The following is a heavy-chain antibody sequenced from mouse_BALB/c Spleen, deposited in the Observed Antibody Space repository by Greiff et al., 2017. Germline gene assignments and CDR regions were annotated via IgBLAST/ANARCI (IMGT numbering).Heavy chain of an antibody. CDR2: ISYSGST. Sequence: EVKLVESGPGLVKPSQSLSLTCTVTGYSITSDYAWNWIRQFPGNKLEWMGYISYSGSTSYNPSLKSRISITRDTSKNQFFLQLNSVTTEDTATYYCALTGTRTDYYFDYWGQGTTLTVSS. CDR1: GYSITSDYA. V-gene: IGHV3-2*02. J-gene: IGHJ2*01. CDR3: ALTGTRTDYYFDY. D-gene: IGHD4-1*01.